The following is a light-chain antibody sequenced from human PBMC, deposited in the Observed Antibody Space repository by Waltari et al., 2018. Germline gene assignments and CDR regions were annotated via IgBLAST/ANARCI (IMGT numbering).Light chain of an antibody. CDR1: SRHVGSYHF. CDR3: TSYTVSTPLV. V-gene: IGLV2-14*01. J-gene: IGLJ3*02. Sequence: QSALTQPASVSGSPGQSITIPCTATSRHVGSYHFLPWYQQHPGKAPKLIIYEVSNRPSGVSNRFSGSKSGNTASLTISGLQAEDEADYYCTSYTVSTPLVFGGGTKLTVL. CDR2: EVS.